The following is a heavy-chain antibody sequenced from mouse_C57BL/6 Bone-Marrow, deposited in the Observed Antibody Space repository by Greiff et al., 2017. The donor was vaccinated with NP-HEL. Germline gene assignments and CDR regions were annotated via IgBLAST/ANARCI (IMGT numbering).Heavy chain of an antibody. V-gene: IGHV14-4*01. Sequence: VQLQQSGAELVRPGASVKLSCTASGFTFKDDDMHWVKQRPEQGLEWIGWIDLENGYTEYASKFQGKATITADTSSNTAYLQLSSLTAEDTGVYYCSTGRLLFAYWGRGNLVTVTA. J-gene: IGHJ3*01. CDR1: GFTFKDDD. D-gene: IGHD1-1*01. CDR3: STGRLLFAY. CDR2: IDLENGYT.